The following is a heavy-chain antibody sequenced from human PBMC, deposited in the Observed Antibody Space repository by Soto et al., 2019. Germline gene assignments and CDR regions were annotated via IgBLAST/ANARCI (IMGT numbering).Heavy chain of an antibody. CDR2: VIPVFNTS. CDR1: GGAFGRYS. D-gene: IGHD4-17*01. V-gene: IGHV1-69*01. Sequence: QVQLERSGPEVKRPGTSVKVSCQASGGAFGRYSVSWVRQAPGQGLEWIGGVIPVFNTSNYSLKFQGRVAIFADLSTSTVFMELRSLRSEDTALYYCARGDEMTAVTIFEYWGQGTLVTVSS. CDR3: ARGDEMTAVTIFEY. J-gene: IGHJ4*02.